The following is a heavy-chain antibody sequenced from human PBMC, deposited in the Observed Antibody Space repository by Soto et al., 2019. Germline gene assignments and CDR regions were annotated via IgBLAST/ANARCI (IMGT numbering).Heavy chain of an antibody. J-gene: IGHJ4*02. D-gene: IGHD2-21*01. CDR3: TRDGDGDEWEVLLDY. Sequence: QVQLVQSGAEVKKPGATVKLSCKASGYTFTSSHMHWVRQAPGQGLEWMGVIDCRGGTTSYTQKFQGRVTMITDASTSTVYMYLDSLRSEDTAVYYCTRDGDGDEWEVLLDYWGQGTLVTVSS. CDR1: GYTFTSSH. V-gene: IGHV1-46*03. CDR2: IDCRGGTT.